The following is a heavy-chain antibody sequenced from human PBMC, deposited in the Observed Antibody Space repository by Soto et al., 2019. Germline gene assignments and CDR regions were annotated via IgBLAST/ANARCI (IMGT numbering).Heavy chain of an antibody. J-gene: IGHJ5*02. V-gene: IGHV3-33*01. CDR2: IWYDGSNK. CDR1: GFTFSSYG. Sequence: QVQLVESGGGVVQPGRSLRLSCAASGFTFSSYGMHWVRQAPGKGLEWVAVIWYDGSNKYYADSVEGRFTISRDNSKNTLYLQMNSLRAEDTAVYYCARSVVVAATHWFDPWGQGTLVTVSS. D-gene: IGHD2-15*01. CDR3: ARSVVVAATHWFDP.